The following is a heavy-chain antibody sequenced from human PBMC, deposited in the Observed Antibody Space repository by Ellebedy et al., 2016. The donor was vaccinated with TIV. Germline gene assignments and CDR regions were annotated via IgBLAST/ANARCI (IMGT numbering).Heavy chain of an antibody. Sequence: SETLSLTXTVSGGSITRTNYYWGWIRQPPGKGLEWIGSIYYSGSTYYNPSLKSRVTISVDTSKNQFSLKLSSVTAADTAVYYCARRRHLVVVIPRGAFDIWGQGTMVTVSS. D-gene: IGHD3-22*01. J-gene: IGHJ3*02. CDR3: ARRRHLVVVIPRGAFDI. V-gene: IGHV4-39*01. CDR1: GGSITRTNYY. CDR2: IYYSGST.